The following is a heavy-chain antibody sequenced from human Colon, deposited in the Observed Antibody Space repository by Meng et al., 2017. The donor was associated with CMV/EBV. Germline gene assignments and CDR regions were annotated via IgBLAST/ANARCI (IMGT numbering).Heavy chain of an antibody. V-gene: IGHV3-7*01. CDR2: INKDGSVK. Sequence: GESLKISCAASGFTFSNFWMSWVRQAPGKGLEWVGNINKDGSVKDYVDSVKGRFTFSRDNAKNSLYLQMDSLRAEDTAMYYCARHRWRTSHSPLGLWGQGTLVTVSS. J-gene: IGHJ4*02. CDR1: GFTFSNFW. D-gene: IGHD1-7*01. CDR3: ARHRWRTSHSPLGL.